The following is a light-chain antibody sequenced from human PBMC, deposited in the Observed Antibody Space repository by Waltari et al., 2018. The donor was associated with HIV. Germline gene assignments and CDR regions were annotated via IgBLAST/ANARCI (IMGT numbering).Light chain of an antibody. Sequence: SYELTQPPSMSVSPGQTARITCFGDALPNRYAYWYQQRPGQSPVLVIYKDRERPSGIPERFSGSNSWTTVTLIISGVQPEDEADYYCQSADRSGSHVVFGGGTKVTV. J-gene: IGLJ2*01. V-gene: IGLV3-25*03. CDR2: KDR. CDR1: ALPNRY. CDR3: QSADRSGSHVV.